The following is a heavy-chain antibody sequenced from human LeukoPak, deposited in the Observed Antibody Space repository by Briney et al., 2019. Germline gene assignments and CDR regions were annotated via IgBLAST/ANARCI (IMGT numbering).Heavy chain of an antibody. V-gene: IGHV4-39*07. Sequence: SETLSLTCTVSGGFISSSSYYWGWIRQPPGKGLEWIGSIYYSGSTYYSPSLKSRVTISVDTSKNQFSLNLNSVTAADTAVYYCARDPDFWTGYYYFDYWGQGTLVTVSS. CDR2: IYYSGST. CDR3: ARDPDFWTGYYYFDY. D-gene: IGHD3/OR15-3a*01. CDR1: GGFISSSSYY. J-gene: IGHJ4*02.